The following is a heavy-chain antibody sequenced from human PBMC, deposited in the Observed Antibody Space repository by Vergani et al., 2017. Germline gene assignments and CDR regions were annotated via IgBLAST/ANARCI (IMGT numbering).Heavy chain of an antibody. V-gene: IGHV4-31*03. CDR2: INHSGST. Sequence: QVQLQESGPGLVKPSQTLSLTCTVSGGSISSGGYYWSWIRQPPGKGLEWIGEINHSGSTNYNPSLKSRVTISVDTSKNQFSLKLSSVTAADTAVYYCAKDRRQQLPSYFDYWGQGTLVTVSS. CDR3: AKDRRQQLPSYFDY. J-gene: IGHJ4*02. CDR1: GGSISSGGYY. D-gene: IGHD6-13*01.